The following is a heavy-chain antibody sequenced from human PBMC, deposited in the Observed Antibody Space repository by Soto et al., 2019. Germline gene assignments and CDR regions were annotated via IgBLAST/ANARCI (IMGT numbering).Heavy chain of an antibody. CDR3: AKDITSFWQQPDAFDI. V-gene: IGHV3-9*01. CDR2: MSWNSGSI. J-gene: IGHJ3*02. D-gene: IGHD6-13*01. Sequence: GGSLRLSCAASGFTFVDYAMLWVRQDPKKSLEWVSGMSWNSGSIGYADSVKCRFTISSDNANNSLYLQMNSLSAEDTALYYCAKDITSFWQQPDAFDIWGQGTMVTVSS. CDR1: GFTFVDYA.